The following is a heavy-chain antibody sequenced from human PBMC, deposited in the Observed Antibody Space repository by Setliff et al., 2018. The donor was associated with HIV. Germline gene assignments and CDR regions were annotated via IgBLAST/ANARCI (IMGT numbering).Heavy chain of an antibody. CDR1: GGSFSGFY. CDR2: IKHGGSA. V-gene: IGHV4-34*01. J-gene: IGHJ5*01. Sequence: SETLSLTCAVYGGSFSGFYWTWIRQPPGKGLEWIGEIKHGGSANYNPSLKSRVTISVDGSTNQFSRKLGSVTAADAAVYYCARGAYCGGASCSLTRFDSWGQGAPVTVSS. D-gene: IGHD2-15*01. CDR3: ARGAYCGGASCSLTRFDS.